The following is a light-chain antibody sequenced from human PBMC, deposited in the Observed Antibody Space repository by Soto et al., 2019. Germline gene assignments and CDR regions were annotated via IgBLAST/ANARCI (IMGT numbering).Light chain of an antibody. Sequence: QSVLTQPASVSGSPGQSITISCTGTSSDVGANIFVSWYQQHPGKVPKLMIYTVSSRPSGVSQRFSGSKSGNTASLTISGLQAEDEADYYCSSFTTDSTYVFGTGTKVTV. CDR2: TVS. CDR3: SSFTTDSTYV. J-gene: IGLJ1*01. V-gene: IGLV2-14*01. CDR1: SSDVGANIF.